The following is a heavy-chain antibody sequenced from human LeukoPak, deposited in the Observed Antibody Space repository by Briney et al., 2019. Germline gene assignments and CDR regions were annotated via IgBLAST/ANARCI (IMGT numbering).Heavy chain of an antibody. Sequence: GASVKVSCKASGGTFSSYAISRVRQAPGQGLEWMGGIIPIFGTANYAQKFQGRVTITTDESTSTAYMELSSLRSEDTAVYYCARVGIVGATLSWFDPWGQGTLVTVS. J-gene: IGHJ5*02. CDR3: ARVGIVGATLSWFDP. CDR1: GGTFSSYA. V-gene: IGHV1-69*05. CDR2: IIPIFGTA. D-gene: IGHD1-26*01.